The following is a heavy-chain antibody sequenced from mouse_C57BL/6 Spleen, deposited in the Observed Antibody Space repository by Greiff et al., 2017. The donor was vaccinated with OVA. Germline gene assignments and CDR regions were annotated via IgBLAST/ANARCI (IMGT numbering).Heavy chain of an antibody. Sequence: VQLKESGPELVKPGASVKISCKASGYSFTDYNMNWVKQSNGKSLEWIGVINPNYGTTRYNQKFKGKATLTVDQSSSTAYMQLNSLTSEDSAVYYCAREGTGTYAMDYWGQGTSVTVSS. D-gene: IGHD4-1*01. V-gene: IGHV1-39*01. CDR1: GYSFTDYN. J-gene: IGHJ4*01. CDR2: INPNYGTT. CDR3: AREGTGTYAMDY.